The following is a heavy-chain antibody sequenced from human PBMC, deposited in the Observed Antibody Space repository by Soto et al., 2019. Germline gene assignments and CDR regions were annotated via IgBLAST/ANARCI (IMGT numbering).Heavy chain of an antibody. Sequence: PSETLSLXCTVSGVSISSYYWSWIRQPPGKGLEWIGYIYYSGSTNYNPSLKRRVTISVDTSKNQFSLKLSSVTAADTAVYYCARETSNYYGSGSYYNAGYYYYGMDVWGQGTTVTVSS. CDR2: IYYSGST. D-gene: IGHD3-10*01. CDR1: GVSISSYY. V-gene: IGHV4-59*01. CDR3: ARETSNYYGSGSYYNAGYYYYGMDV. J-gene: IGHJ6*02.